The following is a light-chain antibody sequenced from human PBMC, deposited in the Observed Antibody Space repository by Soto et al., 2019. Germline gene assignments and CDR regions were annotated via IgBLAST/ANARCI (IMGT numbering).Light chain of an antibody. CDR3: QHYNNLPPFT. Sequence: DIQMTQSPSSLSASVGARVSITCQASQDIGTSLSWLHHKPGSAPKLLIYGASYLETGVPSRFRGSGSGTDFTFTITSLQPEDIATYYCQHYNNLPPFTFGCGTIVDIK. CDR1: QDIGTS. V-gene: IGKV1-33*01. J-gene: IGKJ3*01. CDR2: GAS.